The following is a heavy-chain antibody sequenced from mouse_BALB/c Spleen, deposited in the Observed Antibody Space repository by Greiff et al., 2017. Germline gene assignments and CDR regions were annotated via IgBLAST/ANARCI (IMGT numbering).Heavy chain of an antibody. CDR3: ARGASYYFDY. CDR2: ISSGSSTI. V-gene: IGHV5-17*02. CDR1: GFTFSSFG. Sequence: DVMLVESGGGLVQPGGSRKLSCAASGFTFSSFGMHWVRQAPEKGLEWVAYISSGSSTIYYADTVKGRFTISRDNPKNTLFLQMTSLRSEDTAMYYCARGASYYFDYWGQGTTLTVSS. J-gene: IGHJ2*01. D-gene: IGHD6-1*01.